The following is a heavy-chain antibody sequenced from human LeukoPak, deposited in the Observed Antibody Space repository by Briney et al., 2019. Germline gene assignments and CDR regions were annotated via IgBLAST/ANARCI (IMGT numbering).Heavy chain of an antibody. CDR1: GYSISSGYY. D-gene: IGHD2-2*01. CDR3: ARGRIVVVPAALYYFDY. V-gene: IGHV4-38-2*02. Sequence: PSETLSLTCTVSGYSISSGYYWGWIRQPPGKGLEWIGSIYHSGSTYCNPSLKSRVTISVDTSKNQFSLKLSSVTAADTAVYYCARGRIVVVPAALYYFDYWGQGTLVTVSS. CDR2: IYHSGST. J-gene: IGHJ4*02.